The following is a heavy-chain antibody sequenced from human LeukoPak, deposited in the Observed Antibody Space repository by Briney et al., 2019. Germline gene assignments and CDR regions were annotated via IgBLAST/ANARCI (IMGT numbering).Heavy chain of an antibody. J-gene: IGHJ5*02. V-gene: IGHV4-4*07. CDR2: IYTGGST. D-gene: IGHD3-10*01. CDR1: GGSISSYY. CDR3: ARDLTGSPDLWFGPRYPPPNWFDP. Sequence: PSETLSLTCTVSGGSISSYYWSWIRQPAGKGLEWIGRIYTGGSTNYNPSLKSRVTMSVDTSKNQFSLKLSSVTAADTAVYYCARDLTGSPDLWFGPRYPPPNWFDPWGQGTLVTVSS.